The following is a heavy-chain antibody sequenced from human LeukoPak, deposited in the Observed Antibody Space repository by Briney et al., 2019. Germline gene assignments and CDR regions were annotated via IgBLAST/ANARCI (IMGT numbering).Heavy chain of an antibody. J-gene: IGHJ4*02. CDR2: ISGSGGST. D-gene: IGHD2-2*01. V-gene: IGHV3-23*01. CDR1: GGTFSSYA. CDR3: ARTSFGVPATDAFDY. Sequence: GASVKVSCKASGGTFSSYAMSWVRQAPGKGLEWVSAISGSGGSTYYADSVKGRFTISRDNSKNTLYLQMNSLRAEDTAVYYCARTSFGVPATDAFDYWGQGTLVTVSS.